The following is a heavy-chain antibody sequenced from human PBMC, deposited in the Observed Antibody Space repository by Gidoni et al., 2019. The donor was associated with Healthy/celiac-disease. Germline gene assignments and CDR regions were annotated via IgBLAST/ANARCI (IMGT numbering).Heavy chain of an antibody. J-gene: IGHJ2*01. CDR2: IISSGSTI. Sequence: EVQLVESGGGLVQPGGSMRLSCAASGFTFRSYEMNWVRQAPGKGLEWVSYIISSGSTIYYADSVKCRFTISRDNAKNSLYLQMNSLRSEDTAVYYCARDSSGYYPPHWYFDLWGRGTLFTVSS. CDR1: GFTFRSYE. CDR3: ARDSSGYYPPHWYFDL. V-gene: IGHV3-48*03. D-gene: IGHD3-22*01.